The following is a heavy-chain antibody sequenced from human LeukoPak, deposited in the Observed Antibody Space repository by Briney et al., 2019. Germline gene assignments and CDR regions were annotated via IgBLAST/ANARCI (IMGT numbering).Heavy chain of an antibody. J-gene: IGHJ4*02. CDR1: GGPISSYY. CDR3: ARGADSSGYYTIFYFDY. D-gene: IGHD3-22*01. Sequence: SETLSLTCTVSGGPISSYYWNWIRQPPGKGLEWIGYIYYSGSTNYNPSLKSRVTISVDTSKNQFSLKLSSVTAADTAVYYCARGADSSGYYTIFYFDYWGQGTLVTVSS. V-gene: IGHV4-59*01. CDR2: IYYSGST.